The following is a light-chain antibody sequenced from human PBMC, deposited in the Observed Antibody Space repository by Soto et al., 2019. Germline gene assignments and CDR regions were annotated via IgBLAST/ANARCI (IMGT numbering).Light chain of an antibody. Sequence: QSVLTQPPSASGAPGQRVTISCSGTRSNIGSQVVQWFQHPPGTAPKLLIQNNNERPSGVPDRFSGSKSGTSASLAISGLQSEDEGDYYCATWDDNVDGPVFGGGTKVTVL. CDR2: NNN. V-gene: IGLV1-44*01. CDR1: RSNIGSQV. J-gene: IGLJ2*01. CDR3: ATWDDNVDGPV.